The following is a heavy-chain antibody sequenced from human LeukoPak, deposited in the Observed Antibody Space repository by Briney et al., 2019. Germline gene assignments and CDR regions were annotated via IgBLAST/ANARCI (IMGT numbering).Heavy chain of an antibody. CDR1: GGSISTYY. V-gene: IGHV4-59*12. Sequence: PSETLSLTCTVSGGSISTYYWSWIRQSPGKGLEWIGYIYYDGSTNYNPSLKSRVTISVDTSKNQFSLKLSSVTAADTAVYYCARGYYHFYYWGQGTLVTVSS. J-gene: IGHJ4*02. CDR2: IYYDGST. CDR3: ARGYYHFYY. D-gene: IGHD3-16*01.